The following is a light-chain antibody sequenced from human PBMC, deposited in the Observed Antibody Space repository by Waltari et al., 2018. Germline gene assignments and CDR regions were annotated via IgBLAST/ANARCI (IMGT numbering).Light chain of an antibody. J-gene: IGLJ2*01. V-gene: IGLV2-14*03. CDR1: SSDIGSHNY. CDR3: SSDMDTTALEL. CDR2: DVT. Sequence: QSALTQPASVSGSPAQSTPIPCPGTSSDIGSHNYASWNQHHPGKAPKLIIFDVTTRPSWVANRFSGSKSGNTASLIISGLQGEDEADYYCSSDMDTTALELFGGGTSLTVL.